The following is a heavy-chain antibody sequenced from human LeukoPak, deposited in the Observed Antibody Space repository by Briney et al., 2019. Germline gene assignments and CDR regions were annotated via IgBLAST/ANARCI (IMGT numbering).Heavy chain of an antibody. J-gene: IGHJ4*02. CDR2: IYPGDSDT. V-gene: IGHV5-51*01. Sequence: RGESLKISCKGSGYSFTSYWIGWVRQMPGKGLEWMGIIYPGDSDTRYSPSFQGQVTISADKSISTAYLQWSSLKASDTAMYYCARHRGGSGSYYNVFVYWGQGTLVTVSS. D-gene: IGHD3-10*01. CDR3: ARHRGGSGSYYNVFVY. CDR1: GYSFTSYW.